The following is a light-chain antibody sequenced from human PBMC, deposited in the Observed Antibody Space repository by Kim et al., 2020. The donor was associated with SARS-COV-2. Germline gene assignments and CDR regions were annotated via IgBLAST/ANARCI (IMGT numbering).Light chain of an antibody. CDR3: QVWDTSSDHPGV. Sequence: PGQTATFTCGGDNVGSKRVHWYQQKPGQAPVLVIYYDTDRPSGIPERFSGSNSGNTATLTITRVEAGDEADYHCQVWDTSSDHPGVFGGGTQLTVL. CDR2: YDT. V-gene: IGLV3-21*04. J-gene: IGLJ3*02. CDR1: NVGSKR.